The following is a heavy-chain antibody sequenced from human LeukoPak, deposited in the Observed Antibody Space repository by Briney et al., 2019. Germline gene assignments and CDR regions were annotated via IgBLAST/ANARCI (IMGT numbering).Heavy chain of an antibody. CDR3: AKEGDYYGSGSYRDGFDI. D-gene: IGHD3-10*01. V-gene: IGHV3-30*02. Sequence: PGGSLRLSCAASGFTFSTHGMHWVRQAPGKGLEWVAFIRYEGINKYYADCVKGRFTISRDSFKNTLYLQMNSLRPEDTAVYYCAKEGDYYGSGSYRDGFDIWGQGTRATVSS. CDR2: IRYEGINK. J-gene: IGHJ3*02. CDR1: GFTFSTHG.